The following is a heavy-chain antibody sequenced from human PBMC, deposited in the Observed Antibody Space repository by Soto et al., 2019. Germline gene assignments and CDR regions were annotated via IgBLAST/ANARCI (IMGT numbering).Heavy chain of an antibody. Sequence: QVQLQESGPGLVKPSQTLSLTCTVSGGSISSGGYYWRWIRQHPGKGLEWIGYIYYSGSTYYNPSLKSRVTISVDTSKNQFSLKLSSVTAADTAVYYCARGEGAQLESIAVASYWGQGTLVTVSS. D-gene: IGHD6-19*01. CDR2: IYYSGST. CDR3: ARGEGAQLESIAVASY. V-gene: IGHV4-31*03. J-gene: IGHJ4*02. CDR1: GGSISSGGYY.